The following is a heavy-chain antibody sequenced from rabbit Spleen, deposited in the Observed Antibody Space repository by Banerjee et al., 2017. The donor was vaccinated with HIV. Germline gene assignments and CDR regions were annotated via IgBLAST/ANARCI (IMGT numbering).Heavy chain of an antibody. CDR3: ARTGFRGSTYSRLDL. CDR1: GFSFSNNYW. D-gene: IGHD8-1*01. CDR2: IDSAGSGST. V-gene: IGHV1S45*01. Sequence: QEQLEESGGGLVKPEGSLTLTCTASGFSFSNNYWIYWVRQAPGKGLEWIASIDSAGSGSTYYASWAKGRFTISKTSSTTVTLQMTSLTAADTATYFCARTGFRGSTYSRLDLWGPGTLVTVS. J-gene: IGHJ3*01.